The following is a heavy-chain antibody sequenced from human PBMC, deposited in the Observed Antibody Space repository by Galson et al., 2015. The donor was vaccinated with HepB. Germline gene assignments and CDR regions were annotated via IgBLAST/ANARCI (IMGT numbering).Heavy chain of an antibody. J-gene: IGHJ3*02. CDR3: ATDRDGGYDSGAFDI. V-gene: IGHV4-59*01. CDR2: IYYSGST. CDR1: GGSISSYY. D-gene: IGHD5-12*01. Sequence: ETLSLTCTVSGGSISSYYWNWIRQPPGKGLEWIGNIYYSGSTNYNPSLKSRVTTSIDTSKNQLSLKLSSVSAADTAVYYCATDRDGGYDSGAFDIWGQGTMVTVSS.